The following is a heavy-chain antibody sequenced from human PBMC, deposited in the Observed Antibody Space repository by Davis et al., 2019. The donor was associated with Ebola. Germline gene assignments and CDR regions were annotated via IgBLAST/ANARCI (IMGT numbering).Heavy chain of an antibody. CDR3: AKDGAIDY. V-gene: IGHV3-23*01. D-gene: IGHD3-16*01. Sequence: GESLKISCAVSGFSFNNYAISWIRQAPGKGLEWVSSINGRGGSTYYADSVKGRFTISRDNSKNTLSLQMSNLRVEDTAIYYCAKDGAIDYWGQGTLVTVSS. J-gene: IGHJ4*02. CDR2: INGRGGST. CDR1: GFSFNNYA.